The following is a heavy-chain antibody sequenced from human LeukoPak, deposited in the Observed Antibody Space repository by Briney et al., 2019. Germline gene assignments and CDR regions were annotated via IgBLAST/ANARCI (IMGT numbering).Heavy chain of an antibody. D-gene: IGHD1-26*01. CDR1: GGSFSGYY. CDR2: INHSGST. V-gene: IGHV4-34*01. J-gene: IGHJ4*02. CDR3: ARGGVGATTYYFDY. Sequence: SETLSLTCAVYGGSFSGYYWSWIRQPPGKGLEWIGEINHSGSTNYNPSLTSRVTISVDTSKNQFSLKLSSVTAADTAVYYCARGGVGATTYYFDYWGQGTLVTVSS.